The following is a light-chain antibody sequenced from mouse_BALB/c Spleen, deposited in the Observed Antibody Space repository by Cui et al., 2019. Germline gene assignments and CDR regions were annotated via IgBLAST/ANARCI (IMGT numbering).Light chain of an antibody. Sequence: DIVMTQSHKFMSTSVGDRVSITCKASQDVGTAVAWYQQKPGQSPKLLIYWASTRHTGVPERFTGSGSGTDFTLTISNVQSEDLADYFCQQYSSYPYTFGGGTKLEIK. CDR3: QQYSSYPYT. V-gene: IGKV6-23*01. CDR2: WAS. J-gene: IGKJ2*01. CDR1: QDVGTA.